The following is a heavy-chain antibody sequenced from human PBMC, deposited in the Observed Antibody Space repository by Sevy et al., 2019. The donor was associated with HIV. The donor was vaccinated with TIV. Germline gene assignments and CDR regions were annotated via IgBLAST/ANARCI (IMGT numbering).Heavy chain of an antibody. D-gene: IGHD3-22*01. CDR2: IYPDDSDN. CDR3: ATSRSGYFDSSGYYIY. CDR1: GYSFTSHW. Sequence: GESLKISCRGSGYSFTSHWIGWVRHMPGKGLEWMGIIYPDDSDNRYSPSFQGQVTFSADKSTSTAYLQWSSLKASDTAMYYCATSRSGYFDSSGYYIYWGQGTLVTVSS. J-gene: IGHJ4*02. V-gene: IGHV5-51*01.